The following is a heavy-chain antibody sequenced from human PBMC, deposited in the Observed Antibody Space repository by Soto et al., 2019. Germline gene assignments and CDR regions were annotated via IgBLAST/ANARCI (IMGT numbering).Heavy chain of an antibody. V-gene: IGHV4-59*02. CDR1: GGSVSSAH. Sequence: QVQLLESGPGLVRPSETLSLTCTVSGGSVSSAHWSWIRQPPGKGLEWIGSIYSSGATYPTPSLKSRVTMSVDTPKNQISLQLSSVTAADTAVYYCATEGPRDCSSGRCFWGYFDYWGQGYLVTVSS. CDR3: ATEGPRDCSSGRCFWGYFDY. CDR2: IYSSGAT. D-gene: IGHD2-15*01. J-gene: IGHJ4*02.